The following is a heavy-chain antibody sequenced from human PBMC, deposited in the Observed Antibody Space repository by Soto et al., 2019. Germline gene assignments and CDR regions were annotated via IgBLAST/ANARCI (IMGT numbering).Heavy chain of an antibody. V-gene: IGHV3-7*03. CDR1: GFTFSSYW. CDR2: IKQDGSEK. D-gene: IGHD3-22*01. CDR3: ARDGKWLLPLYFDY. J-gene: IGHJ4*02. Sequence: GGSLRLSCSASGFTFSSYWMSWVRQAPGKGLEWVASIKQDGSEKYYVDSMKGRFTTSRDNAKNSLYLQMNSLRAEDTAVYYCARDGKWLLPLYFDYWGQGALVTVSS.